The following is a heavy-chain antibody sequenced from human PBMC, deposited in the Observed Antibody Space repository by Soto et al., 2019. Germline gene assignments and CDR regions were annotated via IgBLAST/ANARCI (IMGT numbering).Heavy chain of an antibody. CDR2: INANSGST. CDR1: GYTFTSYD. D-gene: IGHD3-10*01. J-gene: IGHJ1*01. Sequence: QVQLVQSGAEVKKPGASVKVSCKASGYTFTSYDMRWVRQAPGQGLEWMGWINANSGSTNYAQKFQGRVTMTRDTSIRTAYKELSRRRADDTAEYYCARGGFTSYYGAGRERHWGQGTLVTVSS. CDR3: ARGGFTSYYGAGRERH. V-gene: IGHV1-2*02.